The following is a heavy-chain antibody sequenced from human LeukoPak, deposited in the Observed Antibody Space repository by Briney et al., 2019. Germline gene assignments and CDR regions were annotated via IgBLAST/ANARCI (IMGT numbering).Heavy chain of an antibody. CDR3: ARGDGYFDY. V-gene: IGHV3-53*01. D-gene: IGHD3-16*01. CDR2: IYSGGST. J-gene: IGHJ4*02. Sequence: GGSLRLSCAASGFPFSTYWVSWVRQAPGKGLEWVLVIYSGGSTYYGDSVKGRFTISRDNSKNTLYLQMNSLRAEDTAVYYCARGDGYFDYWGQGTLVTVSS. CDR1: GFPFSTYW.